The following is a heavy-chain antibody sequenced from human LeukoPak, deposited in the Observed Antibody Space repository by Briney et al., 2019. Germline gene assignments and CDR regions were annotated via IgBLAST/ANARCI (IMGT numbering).Heavy chain of an antibody. J-gene: IGHJ3*02. Sequence: GGSLRLSCAASGFTFSSYSMNWVRQAPGKGLEWVSYISSSSSTIYYADSVKGRFTISRDNAKNSLYLQMNSLRAEDTAVYYCARDGLRDFDWLFPGEDGDAFDIWGQGTMVTVSS. D-gene: IGHD3-9*01. CDR2: ISSSSSTI. CDR1: GFTFSSYS. CDR3: ARDGLRDFDWLFPGEDGDAFDI. V-gene: IGHV3-48*01.